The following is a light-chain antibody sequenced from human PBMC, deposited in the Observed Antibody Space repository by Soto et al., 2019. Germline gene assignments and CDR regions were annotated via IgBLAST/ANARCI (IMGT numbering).Light chain of an antibody. Sequence: EIVLTQSPGTLSLSPGERATLSCRASQSLSSGYVAWYQQKAAQAPRLLIYGASTRATGIPDRFSGSGSGTDFTLTINRLEPEDIAVYYCQQYGSSPRTFGQGTKVEIK. CDR2: GAS. CDR3: QQYGSSPRT. CDR1: QSLSSGY. V-gene: IGKV3-20*01. J-gene: IGKJ1*01.